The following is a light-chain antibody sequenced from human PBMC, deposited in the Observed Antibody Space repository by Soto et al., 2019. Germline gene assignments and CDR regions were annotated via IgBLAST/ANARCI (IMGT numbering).Light chain of an antibody. Sequence: QSALTQPASVSGSPGQSITISCTGTSSDVGYHNYVSWYQQHPGNAPKLIIYEVSNRPSGVSNRFSGSKSGNTASLTISGLQAEDEAEYYSGLYAASTSSYIFGSGTKVTVL. CDR1: SSDVGYHNY. J-gene: IGLJ1*01. V-gene: IGLV2-14*01. CDR2: EVS. CDR3: GLYAASTSSYI.